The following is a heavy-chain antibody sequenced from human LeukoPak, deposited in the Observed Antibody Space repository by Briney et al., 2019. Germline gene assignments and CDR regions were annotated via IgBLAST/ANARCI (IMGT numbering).Heavy chain of an antibody. D-gene: IGHD3-10*01. CDR2: MNHSGSA. CDR3: ARAWHYYYGSGGTYDY. CDR1: GGSFSGYY. J-gene: IGHJ4*02. V-gene: IGHV4-34*01. Sequence: PSETLSLTCAVYGGSFSGYYWSWIRQPPGKGLEWIGEMNHSGSANYKSSLKSRVTISIDTSKNQFSLNLSSVTAADTAVYYCARAWHYYYGSGGTYDYWGQGTLVTVSS.